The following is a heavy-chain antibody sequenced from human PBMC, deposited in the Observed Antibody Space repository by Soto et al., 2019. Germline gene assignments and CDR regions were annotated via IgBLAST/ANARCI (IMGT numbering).Heavy chain of an antibody. V-gene: IGHV3-64D*08. CDR3: VRVVVVAATLNNWFDP. J-gene: IGHJ5*02. CDR2: ISSNGGST. Sequence: GGSLRLSCSASGFPFSSYAMHWVRQAPGKGLEYVSAISSNGGSTYYADSVKGRFTISRDNSENTLYLQMSSLRAEDTAVYYCVRVVVVAATLNNWFDPWGQGTLVTVSS. CDR1: GFPFSSYA. D-gene: IGHD2-15*01.